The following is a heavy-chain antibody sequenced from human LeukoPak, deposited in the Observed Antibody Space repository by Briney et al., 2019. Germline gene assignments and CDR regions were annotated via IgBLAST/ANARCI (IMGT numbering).Heavy chain of an antibody. CDR1: GESFSGYY. CDR2: IKQDGSEK. Sequence: LPLTCAVYGESFSGYYWSWVRQTPGKGLEWVANIKQDGSEKYYVDSVKGRFTISRDNAKNSLYLQMNSLRAEDTAVYYCARPHYSSSWYWFDPWGQGTLVTVSS. J-gene: IGHJ5*02. CDR3: ARPHYSSSWYWFDP. D-gene: IGHD6-13*01. V-gene: IGHV3-7*04.